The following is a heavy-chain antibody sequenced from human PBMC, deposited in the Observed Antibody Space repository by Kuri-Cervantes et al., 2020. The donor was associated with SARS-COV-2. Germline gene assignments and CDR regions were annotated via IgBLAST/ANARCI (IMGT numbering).Heavy chain of an antibody. CDR1: GFTFSNYG. CDR3: ARCPSSSWYSDAFDI. Sequence: GGSLRLSCAVSGFTFSNYGMNWVRQAPGKGLEWVAHINSISSNIGYADSVKGRFTISRDNAKNSLYLQMNSLRAEDTAVYYCARCPSSSWYSDAFDIWGQGTMVTVSS. V-gene: IGHV3-48*04. J-gene: IGHJ3*02. CDR2: INSISSNI. D-gene: IGHD6-13*01.